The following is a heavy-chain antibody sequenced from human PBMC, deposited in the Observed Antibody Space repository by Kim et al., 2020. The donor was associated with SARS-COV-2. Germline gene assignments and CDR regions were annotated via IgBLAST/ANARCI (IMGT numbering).Heavy chain of an antibody. CDR1: GGAISSGDYY. CDR3: ARNRRPDILTGYPRYYFDY. V-gene: IGHV4-31*03. CDR2: IYYSGST. D-gene: IGHD3-9*01. Sequence: SETLSLTCTVSGGAISSGDYYWSWIRQHPGKGLEWIGYIYYSGSTYYNPSLKSRVTISVDTSKNQFSLKLSSVTAADTAVYYCARNRRPDILTGYPRYYFDYWGQGTLVTVSS. J-gene: IGHJ4*02.